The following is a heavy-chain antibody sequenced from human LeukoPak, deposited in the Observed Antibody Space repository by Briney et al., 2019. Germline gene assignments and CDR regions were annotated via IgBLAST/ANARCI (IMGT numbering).Heavy chain of an antibody. CDR1: GFTFRNYG. Sequence: GGSLRLSCVASGFTFRNYGMNWVRQAPGKGLEWVSSISSSGSYIYYADSVKGRFTISRDNAKNSLYLQMNSLRAEDTAVYYCASRNQYCGGDCFWAFDIWGQGTMVTVSS. D-gene: IGHD2-21*02. V-gene: IGHV3-21*01. J-gene: IGHJ3*02. CDR3: ASRNQYCGGDCFWAFDI. CDR2: ISSSGSYI.